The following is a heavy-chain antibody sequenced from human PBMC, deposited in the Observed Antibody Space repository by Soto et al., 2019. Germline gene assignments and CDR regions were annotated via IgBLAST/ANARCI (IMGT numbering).Heavy chain of an antibody. V-gene: IGHV1-18*01. J-gene: IGHJ4*02. CDR1: GYTYTSYG. D-gene: IGHD2-15*01. Sequence: GASVKVSCNASGYTYTSYGISWVRQAPGQGLEWMGWISAYNGNTNDAQKLQGRVSMTTDTSTSTAYMELRSLRSDDTAVYYCARDRLTLGYCSGGSCDSYFDYWGQGTLVTLSS. CDR3: ARDRLTLGYCSGGSCDSYFDY. CDR2: ISAYNGNT.